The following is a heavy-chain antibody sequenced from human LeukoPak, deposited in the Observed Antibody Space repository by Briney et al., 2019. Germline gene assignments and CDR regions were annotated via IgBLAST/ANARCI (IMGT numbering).Heavy chain of an antibody. D-gene: IGHD6-19*01. CDR1: GFTFSSYG. J-gene: IGHJ6*02. CDR2: ISYDGSNK. CDR3: AVLGRWLAPDYYYYGMDV. Sequence: PGGSLRLSCAASGFTFSSYGMHWVRQAPGKGLEWVAVISYDGSNKYYADSVKGRFTISRDNSKNTLYLQMNSLRAEDTAVYYCAVLGRWLAPDYYYYGMDVWGQGTTVTVSS. V-gene: IGHV3-30*03.